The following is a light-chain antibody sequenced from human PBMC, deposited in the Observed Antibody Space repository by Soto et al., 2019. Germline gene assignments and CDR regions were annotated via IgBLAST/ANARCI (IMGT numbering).Light chain of an antibody. Sequence: QSVLTQPPSVSGAPGQRGTISCTGISSNIGAGYDVHWYQQLPGTAPNLLISGNSNRPSGVPDRFFGSKSGTSASLAITGLQSEDEADYYCQSYDSSLSGVVFGGGTKLTVL. V-gene: IGLV1-40*01. CDR2: GNS. CDR1: SSNIGAGYD. J-gene: IGLJ2*01. CDR3: QSYDSSLSGVV.